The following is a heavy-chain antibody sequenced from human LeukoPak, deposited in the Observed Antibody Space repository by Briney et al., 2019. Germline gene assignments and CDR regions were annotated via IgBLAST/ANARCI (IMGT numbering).Heavy chain of an antibody. Sequence: GGSLRLSCAASGFTFSTYSMNWVRQAPGKGLEWVSSISRSSNSIYYADSVKGRFTISRDNAKSSLYLQMNSLRAEDTAVYYCARVEYKAAAGHWGQGTLVTVSS. CDR2: ISRSSNSI. J-gene: IGHJ4*02. CDR3: ARVEYKAAAGH. CDR1: GFTFSTYS. V-gene: IGHV3-21*01. D-gene: IGHD1-1*01.